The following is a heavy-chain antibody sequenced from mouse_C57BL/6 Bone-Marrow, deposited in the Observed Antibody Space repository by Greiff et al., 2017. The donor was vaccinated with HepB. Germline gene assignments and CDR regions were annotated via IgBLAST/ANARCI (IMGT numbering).Heavy chain of an antibody. V-gene: IGHV5-6*01. Sequence: EVQLKESGGDLVKPGGSLKLSCAASGFTFSSYGMSWVRQTPDKRLEWVATISSGGSYTYYPDSVKGRFTISRDNAKNTLYLQMSSLKSEDTAMYYCARRGYSKGGFAYWGQGTLVTVSA. CDR1: GFTFSSYG. J-gene: IGHJ3*01. CDR3: ARRGYSKGGFAY. D-gene: IGHD2-5*01. CDR2: ISSGGSYT.